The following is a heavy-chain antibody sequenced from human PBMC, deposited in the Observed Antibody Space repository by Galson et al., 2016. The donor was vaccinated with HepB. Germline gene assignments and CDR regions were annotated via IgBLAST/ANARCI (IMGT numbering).Heavy chain of an antibody. CDR2: ITGDRANA. D-gene: IGHD4-23*01. V-gene: IGHV3-43*01. J-gene: IGHJ4*02. Sequence: LRLSCAASGFTFGTYTMHWIRQAPGEGLQWVSLITGDRANAYYADSVKGRFNISRDNRKNSLYLQMNSLRTEDTALYYCAKDHGGYSGFDYWGQGTLVTVSS. CDR3: AKDHGGYSGFDY. CDR1: GFTFGTYT.